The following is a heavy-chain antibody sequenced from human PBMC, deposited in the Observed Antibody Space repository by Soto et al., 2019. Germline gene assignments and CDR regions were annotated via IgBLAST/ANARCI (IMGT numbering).Heavy chain of an antibody. CDR3: ARVLREYNWFDP. J-gene: IGHJ5*02. Sequence: ASVKVSCKASGYTFTSGGISWVRQAPGQGLEWMGWISACNGNTNYAQKLQGRVTRTTDESTSTAYMELRSLNSDETAVYYCARVLREYNWFDPWGQGTLVTVSS. D-gene: IGHD3-10*01. CDR2: ISACNGNT. CDR1: GYTFTSGG. V-gene: IGHV1-18*01.